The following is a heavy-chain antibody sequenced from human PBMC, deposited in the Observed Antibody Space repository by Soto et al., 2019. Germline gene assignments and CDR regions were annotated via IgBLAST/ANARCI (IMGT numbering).Heavy chain of an antibody. J-gene: IGHJ4*02. V-gene: IGHV3-23*01. Sequence: PGGSLRLSCAASGFTFSDYAMSWVRQAPRKGLEWVSAIANSGITTYYTDSVKGRFTISRDNSKNTLYLQMNSLRAEDTAVYFCAKDTSHSSGWYWYYWGQGTLVTVSS. CDR1: GFTFSDYA. D-gene: IGHD6-19*01. CDR3: AKDTSHSSGWYWYY. CDR2: IANSGITT.